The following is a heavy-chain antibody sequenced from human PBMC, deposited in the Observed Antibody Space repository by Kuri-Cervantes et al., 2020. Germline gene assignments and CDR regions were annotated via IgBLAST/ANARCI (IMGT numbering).Heavy chain of an antibody. D-gene: IGHD4-23*01. CDR3: ARGRARDGKDRNWFDP. J-gene: IGHJ5*02. CDR2: ISAYNGDT. Sequence: ASVKVSCKASGYTFTSYGISWVRQAPGQGLEWMGWISAYNGDTNYAQKLQGRVTMTTDTSTSTAYMELRSLRSDDTAVYYCARGRARDGKDRNWFDPWGQGTLVTVSS. V-gene: IGHV1-18*01. CDR1: GYTFTSYG.